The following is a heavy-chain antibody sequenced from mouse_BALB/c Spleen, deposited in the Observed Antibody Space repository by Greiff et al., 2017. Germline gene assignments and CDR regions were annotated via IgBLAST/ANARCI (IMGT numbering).Heavy chain of an antibody. D-gene: IGHD2-4*01. CDR3: ATTMITFYAMDY. Sequence: EVQGVESGGGLVQPGGSRKLSCAASGFTFSSFGMHWVRQAPEKGLEWVAYISSGSSTIYYADTVKGRFTISRDNPKNTLFLQMTSLRSEDTAMYYCATTMITFYAMDYWGQGTSVTVSS. CDR1: GFTFSSFG. V-gene: IGHV5-17*02. CDR2: ISSGSSTI. J-gene: IGHJ4*01.